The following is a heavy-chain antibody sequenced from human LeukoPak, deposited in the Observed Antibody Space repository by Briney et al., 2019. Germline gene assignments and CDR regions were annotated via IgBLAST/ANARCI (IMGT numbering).Heavy chain of an antibody. CDR3: ARDQTYYDTSGFSLYAFDI. J-gene: IGHJ3*02. Sequence: PSETLSLTCSVSGGSISSYYWSWIRQPAGKGLERIGRIYTSGTTNYNPSLKSRVTMSVDTSKNQFSLKLNSVTAADTAVYYCARDQTYYDTSGFSLYAFDIWGQGTMVTVSS. CDR1: GGSISSYY. CDR2: IYTSGTT. V-gene: IGHV4-4*07. D-gene: IGHD3-22*01.